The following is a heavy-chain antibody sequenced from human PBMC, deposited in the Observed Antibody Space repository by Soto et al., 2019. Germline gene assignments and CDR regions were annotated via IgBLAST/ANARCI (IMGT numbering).Heavy chain of an antibody. CDR3: ARSQDSSGYWNSCFDP. J-gene: IGHJ5*02. V-gene: IGHV1-18*04. CDR1: GYTFTSYG. CDR2: ISAYNGNT. Sequence: ASVKVSCKASGYTFTSYGISWVRQAPGQGLEWMGWISAYNGNTNYAQKLQGRVTMTTDTSTSTAYMELSSLRSEDTAVYYCARSQDSSGYWNSCFDPWGQGTLVTVSS. D-gene: IGHD3-22*01.